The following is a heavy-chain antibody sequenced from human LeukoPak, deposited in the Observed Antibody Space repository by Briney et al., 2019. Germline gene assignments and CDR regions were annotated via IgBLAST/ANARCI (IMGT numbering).Heavy chain of an antibody. CDR1: GFTFSGSA. V-gene: IGHV1-2*04. CDR2: INPNSGGT. J-gene: IGHJ4*02. D-gene: IGHD3-10*01. CDR3: ARGELLWFGDKFSHFDY. Sequence: PGGSLRLSCAAPGFTFSGSAMHWVRQAPGQGLEWMGWINPNSGGTNYAQKFQGWVTMTRDTSISTAYMELSRLRSDDTAVYYCARGELLWFGDKFSHFDYWGQGTLVTVSS.